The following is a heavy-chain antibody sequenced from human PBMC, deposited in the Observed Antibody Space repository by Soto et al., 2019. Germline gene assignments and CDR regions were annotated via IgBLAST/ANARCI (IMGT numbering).Heavy chain of an antibody. CDR2: ISSTSSYT. CDR1: GFTFSSFY. Sequence: PGGSLRLSCAASGFTFSSFYMTWIRQAPGKGLECVSYISSTSSYTNYADSVKGRFTISRDNAKKSLYLQMNSLRAEDTAVYYCASGYNPGYIDYWGRGXLVTVYS. D-gene: IGHD5-18*01. CDR3: ASGYNPGYIDY. J-gene: IGHJ4*02. V-gene: IGHV3-11*06.